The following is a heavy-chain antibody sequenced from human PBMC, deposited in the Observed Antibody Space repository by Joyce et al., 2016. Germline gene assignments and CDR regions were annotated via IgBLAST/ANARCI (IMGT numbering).Heavy chain of an antibody. CDR3: AKSAGSGWNWLYFQY. V-gene: IGHV4-34*01. CDR2: INHRETN. D-gene: IGHD6-19*01. CDR1: GVSFSGYY. Sequence: QVQLQQWGAGLLKPSETLSLTCAVYGVSFSGYYWSWIRQSPGKGLEWIGEINHRETNKYHPSLKGRVTISLDTPKNQFSLKLSSVTAADTAVYYCAKSAGSGWNWLYFQYWGQGTLVTVSS. J-gene: IGHJ1*01.